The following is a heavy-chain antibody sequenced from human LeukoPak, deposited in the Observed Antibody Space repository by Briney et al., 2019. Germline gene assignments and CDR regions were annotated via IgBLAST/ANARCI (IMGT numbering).Heavy chain of an antibody. J-gene: IGHJ4*02. CDR3: AKDIPVAGRTFDY. CDR1: GFTFDDYA. V-gene: IGHV3-9*01. D-gene: IGHD6-19*01. Sequence: GGSLRLSCAASGFTFDDYAMHWVRQAPGKGLEWVSGISWNSGSIGYADSVKGRFTISRDNAKNSLYLQMNSLRAEDTALYYCAKDIPVAGRTFDYWGQGTLVTVSS. CDR2: ISWNSGSI.